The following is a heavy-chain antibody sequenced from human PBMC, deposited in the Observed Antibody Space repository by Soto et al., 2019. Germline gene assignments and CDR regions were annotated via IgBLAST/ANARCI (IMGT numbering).Heavy chain of an antibody. J-gene: IGHJ3*02. V-gene: IGHV1-18*01. CDR1: GYTFTSYG. D-gene: IGHD6-19*01. Sequence: ASVKVSCKASGYTFTSYGISWVRHAPGQGLEWMGWISAYNGNTNYAQKLQGRVTMTTDTSTSTAYMELRSLRSDDTAVYYCARVVGQWLLDAFDIWGPGTMVTVSS. CDR2: ISAYNGNT. CDR3: ARVVGQWLLDAFDI.